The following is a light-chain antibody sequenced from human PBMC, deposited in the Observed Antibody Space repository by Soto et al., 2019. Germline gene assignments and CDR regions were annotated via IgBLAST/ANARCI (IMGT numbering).Light chain of an antibody. J-gene: IGKJ1*01. CDR1: QSINSW. CDR2: KAT. CDR3: QQYNSYST. Sequence: DIQMTQSPSTLSASVGDRVTITCRASQSINSWLAWYQQKPGKAPKLLIYKATSLESGVPSRFRGSGSGTEFTLTISSLQPDDFASYYCQQYNSYSTFGQGTRWIS. V-gene: IGKV1-5*03.